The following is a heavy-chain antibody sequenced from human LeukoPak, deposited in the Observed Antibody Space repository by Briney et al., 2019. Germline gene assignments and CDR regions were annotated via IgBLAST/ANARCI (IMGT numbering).Heavy chain of an antibody. J-gene: IGHJ4*02. CDR1: GFTFSSYE. D-gene: IGHD6-13*01. CDR3: AKRVHSSSWYAAFDY. CDR2: ISSSGSTI. V-gene: IGHV3-48*03. Sequence: GGSLRLSCAASGFTFSSYEMNWVRQAPGKGLEWVSYISSSGSTIYYADSVKGRFTISRDNAKNSLYLQMNSLRAEDTAVYYCAKRVHSSSWYAAFDYWGQGTLVTVSS.